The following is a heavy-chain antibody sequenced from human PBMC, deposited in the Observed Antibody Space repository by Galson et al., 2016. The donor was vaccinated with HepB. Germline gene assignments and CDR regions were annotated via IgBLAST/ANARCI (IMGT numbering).Heavy chain of an antibody. V-gene: IGHV3-13*01. CDR2: MGTAGET. D-gene: IGHD3-16*01. Sequence: SLRLSCAASGFNFDSYDMHWVRQVTGGGLEWVSSMGTAGETFYSDSAVGRFIISRDNAKDSLDLQMDNLTEGDTAVYYCGRDRGSLGGLWFDPRGQGTLVIVSS. J-gene: IGHJ5*02. CDR3: GRDRGSLGGLWFDP. CDR1: GFNFDSYD.